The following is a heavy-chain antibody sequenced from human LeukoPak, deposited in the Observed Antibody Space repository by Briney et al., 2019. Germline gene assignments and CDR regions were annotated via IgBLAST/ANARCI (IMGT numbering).Heavy chain of an antibody. CDR1: GGSISSDF. D-gene: IGHD3-10*01. V-gene: IGHV4-59*01. Sequence: SETLSLTCTVSGGSISSDFWIWVRQPPGKGLEWIGYIYGSGSTNYNPSLKSRVSISVDTSKNQFSLKVNSVTAADTAVYYCAGSGGLSNQGAVFDYWGQGTLVTVSS. J-gene: IGHJ4*02. CDR3: AGSGGLSNQGAVFDY. CDR2: IYGSGST.